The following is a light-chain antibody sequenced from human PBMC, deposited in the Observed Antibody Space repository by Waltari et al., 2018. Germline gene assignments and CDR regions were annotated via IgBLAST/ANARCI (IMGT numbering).Light chain of an antibody. V-gene: IGLV2-14*03. J-gene: IGLJ2*01. Sequence: QCALSQPASVSGSPGQSIPISCTGSSSHVDYVSWYQQFPGKAPKVLIYDVNRRPSGVSNRFSGSKSGSTASLTISGLQPQDEADYYCTSYADIIPVVFGGGTKLTVL. CDR1: SSHVDY. CDR2: DVN. CDR3: TSYADIIPVV.